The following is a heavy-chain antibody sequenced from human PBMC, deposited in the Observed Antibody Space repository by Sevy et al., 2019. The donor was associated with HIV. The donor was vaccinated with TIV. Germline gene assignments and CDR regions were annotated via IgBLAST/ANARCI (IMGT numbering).Heavy chain of an antibody. CDR3: ASLPNNYYDSSGYSGNDAFDV. CDR1: GFTFSSYS. CDR2: IWNDRSNK. V-gene: IGHV3-33*01. D-gene: IGHD3-22*01. J-gene: IGHJ3*01. Sequence: GGSLRLSCAASGFTFSSYSMHWVRQAPGKGLEWVAVIWNDRSNKHYADSVKGRFTISRDNSKNTLYLQMNSLGADDTVVYYCASLPNNYYDSSGYSGNDAFDVWGQGTMVTVSS.